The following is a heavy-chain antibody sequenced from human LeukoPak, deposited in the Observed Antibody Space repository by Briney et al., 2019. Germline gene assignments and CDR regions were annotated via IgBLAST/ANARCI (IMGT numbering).Heavy chain of an antibody. CDR1: GFTFSNAW. CDR3: TTIAAGGHFDY. CDR2: IKSKTDGGTT. Sequence: GGSLRLSCAASGFTFSNAWMSWVRQAPGKGLEWVGRIKSKTDGGTTDYAAPLKGRFTISRDDSKTTLYLQMNSLKAEDTAVYYCTTIAAGGHFDYWGQGTLITVSS. V-gene: IGHV3-15*01. D-gene: IGHD6-13*01. J-gene: IGHJ4*02.